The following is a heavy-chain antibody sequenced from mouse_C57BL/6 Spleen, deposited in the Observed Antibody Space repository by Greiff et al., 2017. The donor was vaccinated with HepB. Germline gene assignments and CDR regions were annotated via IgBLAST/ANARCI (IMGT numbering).Heavy chain of an antibody. D-gene: IGHD2-3*01. CDR1: GFTFSSYA. J-gene: IGHJ3*01. CDR3: TRDGYFPFAY. CDR2: ISSGGDYI. Sequence: EVHLVESGEGLVKPGGSLKLSCAASGFTFSSYAMSWVRQTPEKRLEWVAYISSGGDYIYYADTVKGRFTISRDNARNTLYLQMSSLKSEDTAMYYCTRDGYFPFAYWGQGTLVTVSA. V-gene: IGHV5-9-1*02.